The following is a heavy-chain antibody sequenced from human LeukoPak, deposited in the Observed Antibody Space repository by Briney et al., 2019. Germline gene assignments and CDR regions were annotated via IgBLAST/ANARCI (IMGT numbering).Heavy chain of an antibody. J-gene: IGHJ4*02. D-gene: IGHD1-20*01. Sequence: GASVKVSCTVSGYTLTELSMHWVRQAPGKGLEWMGGFDPEDGGTIYAQKFQGRVTMTEDTSTDTAYMELSSLRSEDTAVYYCATGLRITGTYFDYWGQGTLVTVSS. CDR1: GYTLTELS. CDR3: ATGLRITGTYFDY. CDR2: FDPEDGGT. V-gene: IGHV1-24*01.